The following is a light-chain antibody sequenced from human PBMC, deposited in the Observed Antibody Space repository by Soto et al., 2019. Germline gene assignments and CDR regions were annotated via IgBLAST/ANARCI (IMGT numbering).Light chain of an antibody. J-gene: IGLJ3*02. Sequence: QSALTQSPSASGSPGQSVTISCTGTSSDVGNYKYVSWYQQHPGKAPKLMIYEVSKRPSGVPDRFSGSKSGNTASLTVSGLQAEDVADYYCSSYAGSNNWVFGGGTKVTVL. CDR2: EVS. CDR1: SSDVGNYKY. V-gene: IGLV2-8*01. CDR3: SSYAGSNNWV.